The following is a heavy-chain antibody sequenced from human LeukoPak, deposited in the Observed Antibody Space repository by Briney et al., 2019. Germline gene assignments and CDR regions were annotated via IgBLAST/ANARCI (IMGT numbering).Heavy chain of an antibody. D-gene: IGHD3-3*01. CDR2: IKQDGSEK. J-gene: IGHJ4*02. CDR3: ARDPGVDDFWSGYYRSPGYYFDY. Sequence: PGGSLRLSCAASGFTFSSYWMSWVRQAPGKGLEWVANIKQDGSEKYYVDSVKGRFNISRDNAKNSLYLQMNSLRAEDTAVYYCARDPGVDDFWSGYYRSPGYYFDYWGQGTLVTVSS. CDR1: GFTFSSYW. V-gene: IGHV3-7*01.